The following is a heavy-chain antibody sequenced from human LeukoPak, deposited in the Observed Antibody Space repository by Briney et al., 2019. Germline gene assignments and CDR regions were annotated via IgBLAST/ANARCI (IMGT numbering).Heavy chain of an antibody. CDR2: ISSNGGST. J-gene: IGHJ4*02. CDR1: GFTFSSYA. Sequence: GGSLRLSCAASGFTFSSYAMHWVRQAPGKGLEYVSAISSNGGSTYYANSVKGRFTISRDNSKNTLYLQMGSLRAEDMAVYYCGREGATLRPYDYWGQGTLVTVSS. CDR3: GREGATLRPYDY. D-gene: IGHD1-26*01. V-gene: IGHV3-64*01.